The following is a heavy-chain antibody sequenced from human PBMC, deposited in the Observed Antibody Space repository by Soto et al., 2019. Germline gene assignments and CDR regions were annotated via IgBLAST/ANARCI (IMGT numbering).Heavy chain of an antibody. CDR1: GGSITSSSYY. J-gene: IGHJ5*02. CDR2: IYYSGST. V-gene: IGHV4-39*07. D-gene: IGHD3-10*01. CDR3: ARVIMVRGSNWFDP. Sequence: SETLSLTCTVSGGSITSSSYYWGWIRQPPGKGLEWIGSIYYSGSTYYNPSLKSRVTISVDTSKNQFSLKLSSVTAADTAVYYCARVIMVRGSNWFDPWGQGTLVTVSS.